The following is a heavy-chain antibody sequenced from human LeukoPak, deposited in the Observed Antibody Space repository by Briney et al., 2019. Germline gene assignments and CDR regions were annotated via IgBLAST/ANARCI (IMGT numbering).Heavy chain of an antibody. J-gene: IGHJ4*02. CDR3: AKGPYCSSTSCYTGYFDY. CDR2: ISWNSGSI. V-gene: IGHV3-9*01. D-gene: IGHD2-2*02. CDR1: GFTFDDYA. Sequence: GGSLRLSCAASGFTFDDYAMHWVRHAPGKGLEWVSGISWNSGSIGYADSVKGRFTISRDNAKNSLYLQMNSLRAEDTALYYCAKGPYCSSTSCYTGYFDYWGQGTLVTVSS.